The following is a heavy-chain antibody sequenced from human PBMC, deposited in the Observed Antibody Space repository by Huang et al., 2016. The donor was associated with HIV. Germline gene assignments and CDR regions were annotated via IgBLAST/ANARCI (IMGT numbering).Heavy chain of an antibody. D-gene: IGHD3-10*01. CDR1: GYTFTDYA. J-gene: IGHJ4*02. CDR2: INPENGNT. Sequence: QVQLVQSGAEVKKPGASVKVSCKASGYTFTDYAIHWVRQATGQRLECMGWINPENGNTEYSQRFQGRVTFSRDTSASSAYMELSSLRSEDTAVYYCARSGWFGGANDYWGQGTVATVSS. CDR3: ARSGWFGGANDY. V-gene: IGHV1-3*01.